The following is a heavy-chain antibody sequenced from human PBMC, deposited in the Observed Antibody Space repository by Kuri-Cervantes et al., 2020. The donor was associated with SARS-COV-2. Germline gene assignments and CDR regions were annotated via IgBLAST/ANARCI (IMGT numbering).Heavy chain of an antibody. CDR2: IKQDDTEY. CDR1: GFPFSEYA. Sequence: LSLTCGVSGFPFSEYAMTWVRQAPGKGLEWVANIKQDDTEYYYVDSVRGRFTISRDNAKNSMYLQMNSLRAEDTAIYYCVRGTEDYSGARSFFDSWGQGTPVTVSS. V-gene: IGHV3-7*03. D-gene: IGHD4-11*01. J-gene: IGHJ4*02. CDR3: VRGTEDYSGARSFFDS.